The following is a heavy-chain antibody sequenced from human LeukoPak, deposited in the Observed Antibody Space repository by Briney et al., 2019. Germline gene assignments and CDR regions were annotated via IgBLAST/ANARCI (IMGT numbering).Heavy chain of an antibody. Sequence: GGSLRLSCVDSGFTFSTYSMNWVRQAPGKGLEWDSYISSSGSTIYYADSVKGRFTISRDNAKNSLYLQMNSLRAEDTAVYYCARDYCSGGSCHDYWGQGTLVTVSS. D-gene: IGHD2-15*01. V-gene: IGHV3-48*04. J-gene: IGHJ4*02. CDR1: GFTFSTYS. CDR3: ARDYCSGGSCHDY. CDR2: ISSSGSTI.